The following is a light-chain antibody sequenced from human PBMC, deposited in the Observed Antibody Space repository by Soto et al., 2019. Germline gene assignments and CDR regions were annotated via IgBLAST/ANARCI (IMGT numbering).Light chain of an antibody. CDR3: HQFGSSPLDT. CDR1: QTISSSF. Sequence: EIVLTQSPGTLSLSPGERATLSCRASQTISSSFLSWYQHKPGQAPRLLIYRAARRDPGIPDRFSGSGSLTGFTLTISRLEPEYFAVYYCHQFGSSPLDTVGHGTKVEIK. J-gene: IGKJ3*01. V-gene: IGKV3-20*01. CDR2: RAA.